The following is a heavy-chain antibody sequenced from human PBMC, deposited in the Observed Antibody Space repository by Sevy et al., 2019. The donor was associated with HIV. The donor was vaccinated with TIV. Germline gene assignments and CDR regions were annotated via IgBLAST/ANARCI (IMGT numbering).Heavy chain of an antibody. CDR2: IYYIGST. D-gene: IGHD4-4*01. J-gene: IGHJ6*02. CDR1: GGSISSSSYY. CDR3: ARLDSNRYYYYGMHV. V-gene: IGHV4-39*01. Sequence: SETLSLTCTVSGGSISSSSYYWGWIRQPPGKGLEWIGSIYYIGSTYYNPSLNSRVTISVDTSKNQFSLKLSSVTAADTAVYYCARLDSNRYYYYGMHVWGQGTTVTVSS.